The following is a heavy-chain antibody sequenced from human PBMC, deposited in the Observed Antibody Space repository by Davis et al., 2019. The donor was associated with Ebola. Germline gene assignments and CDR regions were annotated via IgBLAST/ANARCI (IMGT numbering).Heavy chain of an antibody. J-gene: IGHJ6*02. V-gene: IGHV4-34*01. Sequence: MPSETLSLTCAVYGASFSGYYWSWIRQPPGKGLEWIGEINHSGSTNYNPSLKSRVTISVDTSKNHFSLKLSSVTAADTAVYYCACPYGSGSYDDYYYYGMDVWGQGTTVTVSS. CDR3: ACPYGSGSYDDYYYYGMDV. D-gene: IGHD3-10*01. CDR1: GASFSGYY. CDR2: INHSGST.